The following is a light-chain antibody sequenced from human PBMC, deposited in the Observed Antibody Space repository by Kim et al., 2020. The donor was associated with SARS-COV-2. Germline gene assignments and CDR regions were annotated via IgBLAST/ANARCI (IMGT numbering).Light chain of an antibody. V-gene: IGKV1-39*01. CDR1: QSIRTY. CDR2: GAS. J-gene: IGKJ5*01. CDR3: QQTYSTLIT. Sequence: ASVGDRVTITCRASQSIRTYLNWYQQKPGKAPKLLIYGASYLQTGFPSRFSGSGSETDFTLTISSLQPEDFATYYSQQTYSTLITFGQGTRLEIK.